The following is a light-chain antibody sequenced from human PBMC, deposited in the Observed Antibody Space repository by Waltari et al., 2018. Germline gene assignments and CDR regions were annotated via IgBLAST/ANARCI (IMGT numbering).Light chain of an antibody. CDR3: MQATHLPFT. CDR1: QSIVSSDGNTF. V-gene: IGKV2-30*01. Sequence: DVVMTQSPLSLPVTLGQPASISCRSSQSIVSSDGNTFLNWFQQRPGQSPRRLIYKVSNQDSVVPDRISGSWSGTDFTLKISRFEAEDVGVYYCMQATHLPFTFGQGTKLEIK. J-gene: IGKJ2*01. CDR2: KVS.